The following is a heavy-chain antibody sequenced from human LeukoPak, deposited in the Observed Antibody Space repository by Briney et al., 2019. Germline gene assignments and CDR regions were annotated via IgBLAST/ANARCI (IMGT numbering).Heavy chain of an antibody. Sequence: GESLKISCKGSGCSFTSYWIGWVRQMPGKGLEWMGIIYPGDSDTRYSPSFQGQVTISADKSISTAYLQWSSLKASDTAMYYCARREIVVDDAFDIWGQGTMVTVSS. V-gene: IGHV5-51*01. CDR1: GCSFTSYW. CDR2: IYPGDSDT. D-gene: IGHD3-22*01. CDR3: ARREIVVDDAFDI. J-gene: IGHJ3*02.